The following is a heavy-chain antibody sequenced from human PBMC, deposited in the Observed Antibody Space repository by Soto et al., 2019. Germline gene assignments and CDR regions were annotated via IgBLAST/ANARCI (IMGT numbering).Heavy chain of an antibody. Sequence: GGSLRLSCAASGFTFSSYGMHWVRQAPGKGLEWVAVISYDGSNKYYADSVKGRFTISRDNSKNTLYLQMNSLRAEGTAVYYCAKDYGGNSDYFQHWGQGTLVTVSS. J-gene: IGHJ1*01. V-gene: IGHV3-30*18. CDR1: GFTFSSYG. CDR3: AKDYGGNSDYFQH. D-gene: IGHD4-17*01. CDR2: ISYDGSNK.